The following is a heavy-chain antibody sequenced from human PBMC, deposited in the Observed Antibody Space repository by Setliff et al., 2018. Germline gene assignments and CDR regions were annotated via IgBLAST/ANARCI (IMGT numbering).Heavy chain of an antibody. D-gene: IGHD3-10*01. CDR2: ISVYTGHT. J-gene: IGHJ4*02. CDR3: ARSQWDGLWFKELLSN. Sequence: SGYIFKSYGISWVRQAPGQGLEWMGWISVYTGHTKSAQKFQGRVTMTTDTSTSTAYMELRSLTSDDTAVYYCARSQWDGLWFKELLSNWGQGTLVTVSS. CDR1: GYIFKSYG. V-gene: IGHV1-18*01.